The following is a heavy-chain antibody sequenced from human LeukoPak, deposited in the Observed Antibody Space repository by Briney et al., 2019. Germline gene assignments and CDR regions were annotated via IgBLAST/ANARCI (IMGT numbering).Heavy chain of an antibody. V-gene: IGHV1-46*01. Sequence: ASVKVSCKASGYTFTSYYMHWVRQAPGQGLEWMGIINPSGGSTSYAQKFQGRVTMTRDTSTSTVYMELSSLRSEDTAVYYCARDLRRIAAAGSGRNWFDPWGQGTLVTVSS. CDR1: GYTFTSYY. CDR2: INPSGGST. CDR3: ARDLRRIAAAGSGRNWFDP. J-gene: IGHJ5*02. D-gene: IGHD6-13*01.